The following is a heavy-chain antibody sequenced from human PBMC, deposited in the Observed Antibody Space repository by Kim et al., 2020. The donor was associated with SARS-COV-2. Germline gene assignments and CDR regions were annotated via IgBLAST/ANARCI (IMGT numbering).Heavy chain of an antibody. CDR3: AKGRYCSGGSCYSRYNWFDP. J-gene: IGHJ5*02. CDR2: IWYDGSNK. Sequence: GGSLRLSCAASGFTFSSYGMHWVRQAPGKGLEWVAVIWYDGSNKYYADSVKGRFTISRDNSKNTLYLQMNSLRAEDTAVYYCAKGRYCSGGSCYSRYNWFDPWGQGTLVTVSS. V-gene: IGHV3-33*06. CDR1: GFTFSSYG. D-gene: IGHD2-15*01.